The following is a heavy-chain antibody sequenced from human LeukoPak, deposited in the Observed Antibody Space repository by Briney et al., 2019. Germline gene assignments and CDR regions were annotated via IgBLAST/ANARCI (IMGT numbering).Heavy chain of an antibody. CDR2: ISSSSSYI. CDR3: ASASSHRIAAGGDY. J-gene: IGHJ4*02. CDR1: GFTFSSYS. D-gene: IGHD6-13*01. V-gene: IGHV3-21*01. Sequence: GGSLRLSCAASGFTFSSYSMNWVRQAAGKGLEWVSSISSSSSYIYYADSVKGRFTISRDNAKSTLYLQMNSLRAEDTAVYYCASASSHRIAAGGDYWGQGTLVTVSS.